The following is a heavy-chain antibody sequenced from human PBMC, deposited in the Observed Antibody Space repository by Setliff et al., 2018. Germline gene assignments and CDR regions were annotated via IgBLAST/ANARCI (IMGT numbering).Heavy chain of an antibody. Sequence: HPGGSLRLSCAASGFIFSDHYMDWVRQAPGKGLEWVGRTRNKGNNCATEYAASVKGRFTISRDDSKNSMYLQMNSLKTEDTAVYYCTRDGAGTRSGFYFDYWGQGTLVTVSS. D-gene: IGHD1-1*01. J-gene: IGHJ4*02. V-gene: IGHV3-72*01. CDR2: TRNKGNNCAT. CDR1: GFIFSDHY. CDR3: TRDGAGTRSGFYFDY.